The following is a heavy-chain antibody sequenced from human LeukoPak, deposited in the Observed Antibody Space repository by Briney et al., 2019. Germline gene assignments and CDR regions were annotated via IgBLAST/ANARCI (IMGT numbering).Heavy chain of an antibody. D-gene: IGHD2/OR15-2a*01. CDR2: IYYSGST. Sequence: SETLSLTRTVSGGSISSYYWSWIRQPPGKGLEWIGYIYYSGSTNYNPSLKSRVTISVDTSKNQFSLKLSSVTAADTAVYYCARGDFYAFDIWGQGTMVTVSS. CDR3: ARGDFYAFDI. V-gene: IGHV4-59*01. J-gene: IGHJ3*02. CDR1: GGSISSYY.